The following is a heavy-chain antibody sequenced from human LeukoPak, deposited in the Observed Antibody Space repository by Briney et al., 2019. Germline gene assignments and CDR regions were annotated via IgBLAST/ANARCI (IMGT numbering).Heavy chain of an antibody. D-gene: IGHD6-19*01. CDR1: GYSFAGYW. J-gene: IGHJ1*01. V-gene: IGHV5-51*01. CDR2: IFPGDSHT. CDR3: AGAGIAVAGNAEYFQH. Sequence: GESLKISCKGSGYSFAGYWIGWVRQMPGKGLEWMGIIFPGDSHTTYSPSFQGQVTMSADKSINTAYLQWSSLKASDTAMYYCAGAGIAVAGNAEYFQHWGQGTLVTVSS.